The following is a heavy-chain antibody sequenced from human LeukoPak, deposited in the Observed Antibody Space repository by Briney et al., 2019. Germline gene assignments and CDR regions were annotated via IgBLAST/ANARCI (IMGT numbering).Heavy chain of an antibody. V-gene: IGHV3-23*01. CDR1: GFSFNNYA. CDR2: VSGSGRNT. CDR3: AKDTLSGTYYGYFDS. D-gene: IGHD1-26*01. Sequence: GGSLRLSCAVSGFSFNNYAISWVRQAPGKGLEWVSAVSGSGRNTYYADSVKGRFTISRDNSKNTLYLQMNSLRAEDTAVYYCAKDTLSGTYYGYFDSWGQGTLVTVSS. J-gene: IGHJ4*02.